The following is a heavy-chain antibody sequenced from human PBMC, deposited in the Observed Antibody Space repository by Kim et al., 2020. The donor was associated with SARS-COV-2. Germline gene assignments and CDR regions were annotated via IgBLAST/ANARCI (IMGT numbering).Heavy chain of an antibody. CDR1: GFTFSSYW. J-gene: IGHJ4*02. D-gene: IGHD3-16*01. Sequence: GGSLRLSCRASGFTFSSYWMHWVRQAPGEGPVWVARVNNDGRRTSYADSVRGRFTISRDNAKNTLNLQMNSLRAEDTAVYYCVRGAQGTSDYWGQGTLVTVSS. CDR2: VNNDGRRT. CDR3: VRGAQGTSDY. V-gene: IGHV3-74*01.